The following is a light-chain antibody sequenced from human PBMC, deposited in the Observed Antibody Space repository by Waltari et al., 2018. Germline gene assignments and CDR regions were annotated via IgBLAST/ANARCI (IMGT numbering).Light chain of an antibody. CDR1: QSVSSN. V-gene: IGKV3-15*01. Sequence: EIVMTHSPATLSVSPGERATLPCRASQSVSSNLAWYQQKPGQAPRLLIYGASTRATGIPARFSGSGSGTEFTLTISSLQSEDFAVYYCQQYNNWPPHTFGQGTKLEIK. CDR3: QQYNNWPPHT. CDR2: GAS. J-gene: IGKJ2*01.